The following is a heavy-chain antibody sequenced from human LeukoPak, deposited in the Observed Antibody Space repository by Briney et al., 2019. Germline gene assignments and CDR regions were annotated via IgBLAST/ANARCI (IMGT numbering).Heavy chain of an antibody. V-gene: IGHV3-30*02. D-gene: IGHD4-17*01. Sequence: SGGSLRLSCAASGFAFSSYGIHWVRQAPGKGLEWVAFIGHDGSNRYYAGSVKGRFTISRDNAKNTLYLRMNSLRAEDTALYYCANTYGPPYYFYYYMDVWGKGTTVTVSS. J-gene: IGHJ6*03. CDR3: ANTYGPPYYFYYYMDV. CDR2: IGHDGSNR. CDR1: GFAFSSYG.